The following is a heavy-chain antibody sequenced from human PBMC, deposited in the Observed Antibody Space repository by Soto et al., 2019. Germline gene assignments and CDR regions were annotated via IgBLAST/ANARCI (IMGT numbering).Heavy chain of an antibody. CDR3: ARTPRDSSSWAPDFDY. CDR2: VSYDGTKE. Sequence: PWGSLRLSCAVSGFTFDSYPMHRVLQAPGKGLEWVAVVSYDGTKEYYADSVKGRFTISRDNSKSTLSLQMNSLRADDTAVYYCARTPRDSSSWAPDFDYWGQGTLVIVSS. J-gene: IGHJ4*02. V-gene: IGHV3-30*14. D-gene: IGHD6-13*01. CDR1: GFTFDSYP.